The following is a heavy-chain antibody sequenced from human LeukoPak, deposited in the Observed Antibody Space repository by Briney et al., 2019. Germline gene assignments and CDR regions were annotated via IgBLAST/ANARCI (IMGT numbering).Heavy chain of an antibody. Sequence: SVKVSCKASGGTFSSYAISWVRQAPGQGLEWMGGIIPIFGTANYAQKFQGRVTITADESTSTAYMELSSLRSEDTAVYYCARGSKQQLVLLMSGGMDVWGQGTTVTVSS. J-gene: IGHJ6*02. V-gene: IGHV1-69*13. CDR2: IIPIFGTA. CDR3: ARGSKQQLVLLMSGGMDV. D-gene: IGHD6-6*01. CDR1: GGTFSSYA.